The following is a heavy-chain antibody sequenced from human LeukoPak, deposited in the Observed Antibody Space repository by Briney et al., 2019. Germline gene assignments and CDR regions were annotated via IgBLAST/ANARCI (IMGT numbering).Heavy chain of an antibody. CDR3: ARNRSITVVRGGHGTEKNNLFDP. Sequence: PSETLSLTCTVSGDSIFGSSSYWGWRRQPLGKGLELIGSIYYSGRTHYNPSLKSRVTISVDTSKNQFFLWLTSVSAADTAVYYCARNRSITVVRGGHGTEKNNLFDPWGQGTLVTVSS. D-gene: IGHD3-10*01. CDR2: IYYSGRT. CDR1: GDSIFGSSSY. V-gene: IGHV4-39*01. J-gene: IGHJ5*02.